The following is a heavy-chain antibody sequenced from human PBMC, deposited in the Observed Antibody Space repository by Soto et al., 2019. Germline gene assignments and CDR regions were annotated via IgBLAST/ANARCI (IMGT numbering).Heavy chain of an antibody. J-gene: IGHJ6*02. D-gene: IGHD5-12*01. CDR3: AREGVAPYYYYGMDG. CDR2: ISTYNGDT. CDR1: GYTFTRSG. Sequence: QVQLVQSGAEVKKPGASVKVSCKASGYTFTRSGISWVRQAPGQGLEWMGWISTYNGDTNYAQTFQGRVTMTTDTSTSTVHMEVSSLRSDDTAVYYCAREGVAPYYYYGMDGWGQGTPVTVSS. V-gene: IGHV1-18*01.